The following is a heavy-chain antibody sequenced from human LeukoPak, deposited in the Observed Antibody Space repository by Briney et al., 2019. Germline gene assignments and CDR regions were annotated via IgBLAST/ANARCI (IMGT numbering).Heavy chain of an antibody. Sequence: GGSLRLSCAASGFTFSSYWMSWVRQAPGKGLEWVANIKQDGSEKYYVDSVKGRFTISRDNAKNSLYLQMNSLRAEDTAVYYCGEDLLIAAPVTRGWYYYYVMDVWAKGPRSPSP. V-gene: IGHV3-7*01. CDR3: GEDLLIAAPVTRGWYYYYVMDV. J-gene: IGHJ6*02. D-gene: IGHD6-13*01. CDR1: GFTFSSYW. CDR2: IKQDGSEK.